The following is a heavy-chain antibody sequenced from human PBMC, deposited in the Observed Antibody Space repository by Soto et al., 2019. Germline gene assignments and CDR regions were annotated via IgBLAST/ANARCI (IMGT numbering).Heavy chain of an antibody. V-gene: IGHV1-46*01. CDR2: INPSGGST. CDR1: GYTFTSYY. CDR3: ARIPAPQGAQSTIFFDY. J-gene: IGHJ4*02. D-gene: IGHD3-9*01. Sequence: QVQLVQSGAEVKKPGASVKVSCKASGYTFTSYYMHWVRQAPGQGLEWMGIINPSGGSTRYAQKFQGRVTMTRDTSSSTVYLELSSVRSEDPVVYYCARIPAPQGAQSTIFFDYWGLGILVTVSS.